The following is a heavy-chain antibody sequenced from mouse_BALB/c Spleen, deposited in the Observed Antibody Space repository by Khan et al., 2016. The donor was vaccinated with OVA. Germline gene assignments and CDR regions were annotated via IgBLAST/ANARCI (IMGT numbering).Heavy chain of an antibody. CDR1: GFTFTEYT. Sequence: EVQLQQSGPELVKPGASVKISCKTSGFTFTEYTMHWVKQSHGKSLEWIGGIIPNSGGTNYNQKFKGKATLPVDKSSSTAYMELRSLTSEDSAVYYCARGAYYRYDGYFDVWGAGTTVTVSS. J-gene: IGHJ1*01. CDR3: ARGAYYRYDGYFDV. D-gene: IGHD2-14*01. V-gene: IGHV1-18*01. CDR2: IIPNSGGT.